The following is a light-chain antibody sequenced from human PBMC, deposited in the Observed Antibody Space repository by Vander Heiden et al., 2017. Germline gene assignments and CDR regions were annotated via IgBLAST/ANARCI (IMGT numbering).Light chain of an antibody. J-gene: IGKJ2*01. CDR1: QSISSY. CDR3: QQNYSTPPYT. Sequence: DIQMTQSPSSLSASAGDRVTITCRASQSISSYLNWYQQKPGKAPKLLIYAASSLQSGVPSRFSGSGSGTDFTLTISSRQPEDFATYYCQQNYSTPPYTFGQGTKLEIK. V-gene: IGKV1-39*01. CDR2: AAS.